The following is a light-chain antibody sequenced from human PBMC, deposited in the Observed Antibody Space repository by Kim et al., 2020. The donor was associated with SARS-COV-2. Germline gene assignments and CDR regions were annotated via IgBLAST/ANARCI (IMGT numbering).Light chain of an antibody. V-gene: IGKV1-17*03. J-gene: IGKJ1*01. CDR1: HGIVTY. CDR2: VAS. Sequence: ASVGDIVTISFRARHGIVTYLGWFQQKQGKIPKRLIYVASSLQSGVPSRCRGSGSGTEFTLTICSLQPEDFATYYCLQHNLYPCTFGQGTKVCIK. CDR3: LQHNLYPCT.